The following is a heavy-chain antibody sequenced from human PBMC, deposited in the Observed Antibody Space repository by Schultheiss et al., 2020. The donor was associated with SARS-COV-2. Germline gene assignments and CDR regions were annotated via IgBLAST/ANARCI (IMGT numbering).Heavy chain of an antibody. CDR3: ARDLQWLEYYYYYYGMDV. Sequence: SETLSLTCAVSGGSISSGGYSWSWIRQPPGKGLEWIGEINHSGSTNYNPSLKSRVTISVDTSKNQFSLKLSSVTAADTAVYYCARDLQWLEYYYYYYGMDVWGQGTTVTVSS. J-gene: IGHJ6*02. D-gene: IGHD6-19*01. CDR1: GGSISSGGYS. V-gene: IGHV4-30-2*01. CDR2: INHSGST.